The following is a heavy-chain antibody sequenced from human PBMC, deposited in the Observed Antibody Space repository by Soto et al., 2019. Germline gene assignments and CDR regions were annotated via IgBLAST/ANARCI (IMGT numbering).Heavy chain of an antibody. D-gene: IGHD1-26*01. CDR1: GYTFTSYA. CDR2: INAGNGNT. Sequence: QVQLVQSGAEEKKPGASVKVSCKASGYTFTSYAMHWVRQAPGQRLEWMGWINAGNGNTKYSQKFQGRVTITRDTSASTAYRELSSLRSEDTAVYYCASSGSYWGTDYWGQGTLVTVSS. J-gene: IGHJ4*02. CDR3: ASSGSYWGTDY. V-gene: IGHV1-3*05.